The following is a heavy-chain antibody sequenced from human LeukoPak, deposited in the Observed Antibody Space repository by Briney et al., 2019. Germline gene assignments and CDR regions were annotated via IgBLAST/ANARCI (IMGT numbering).Heavy chain of an antibody. CDR3: ARHKYASSWTLDV. CDR1: GGSISDYY. Sequence: NASETLSLTCTVSGGSISDYYWSWIRQPPGKGLEWIGYFYYSGSTNYNPSLKSRVTISVDTSKNQFSLKLSSVTAADTAVYYCARHKYASSWTLDVWGQGTTVTVSS. CDR2: FYYSGST. J-gene: IGHJ6*02. V-gene: IGHV4-59*08. D-gene: IGHD6-13*01.